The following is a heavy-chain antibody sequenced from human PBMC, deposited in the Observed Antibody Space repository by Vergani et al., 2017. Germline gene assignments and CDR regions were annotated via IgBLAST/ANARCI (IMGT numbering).Heavy chain of an antibody. D-gene: IGHD3-10*01. CDR2: IYYSGSP. V-gene: IGHV4-39*01. Sequence: QLQLQESGPGLVKPSETLSLTCTVSGGSISSNNYYWGWIRQPPGKGLEWIGNIYYSGSPYYNPSLKSRVTISVDTSKNQFSLKLSSVTAADTAVYYCARLAGGYFDYWGQGSLVTVSS. J-gene: IGHJ4*02. CDR3: ARLAGGYFDY. CDR1: GGSISSNNYY.